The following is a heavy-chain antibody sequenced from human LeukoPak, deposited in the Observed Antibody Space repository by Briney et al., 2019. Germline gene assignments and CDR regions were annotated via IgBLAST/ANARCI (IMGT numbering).Heavy chain of an antibody. Sequence: SETLSLTCTVSGGSISSYYWSWIRQPPGKGLEWIGYIYYSGSTNYNPSLKSRVTMSVDASKNQFSLKLSSVTAADTAVYYCARSTRQWLVRFDAFDIWGQGTMVTVSS. J-gene: IGHJ3*02. CDR2: IYYSGST. D-gene: IGHD6-19*01. V-gene: IGHV4-59*12. CDR1: GGSISSYY. CDR3: ARSTRQWLVRFDAFDI.